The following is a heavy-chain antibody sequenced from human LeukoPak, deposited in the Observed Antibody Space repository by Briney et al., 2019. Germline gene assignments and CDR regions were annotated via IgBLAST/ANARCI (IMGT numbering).Heavy chain of an antibody. CDR2: INPSGGST. CDR1: GYTFTSYY. J-gene: IGHJ4*02. D-gene: IGHD3-3*01. CDR3: ARDRAYYDFWSGYYRELDY. V-gene: IGHV1-46*01. Sequence: GASVTVSFKASGYTFTSYYMHWVRQAPGQGLEWMGIINPSGGSTSYAQKFQGRVTMTRDTSTSTVYMELSSLRSEDTAVYYCARDRAYYDFWSGYYRELDYWGQGTLVTVS.